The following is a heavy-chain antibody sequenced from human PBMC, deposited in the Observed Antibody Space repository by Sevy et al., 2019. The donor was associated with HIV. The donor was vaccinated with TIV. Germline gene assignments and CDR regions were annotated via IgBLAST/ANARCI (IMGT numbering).Heavy chain of an antibody. J-gene: IGHJ4*02. CDR3: AKGLAMIVVVELVDY. V-gene: IGHV3-23*01. CDR2: ISGSGGST. Sequence: GGSLRLSCAASGFTFSSYAMSWVRQAPGKGLEWVSAISGSGGSTYYADSVKGRFTISRDNSKNTLYLQMNSLRAEDTVVYYCAKGLAMIVVVELVDYWGQGTLVTVSS. CDR1: GFTFSSYA. D-gene: IGHD3-22*01.